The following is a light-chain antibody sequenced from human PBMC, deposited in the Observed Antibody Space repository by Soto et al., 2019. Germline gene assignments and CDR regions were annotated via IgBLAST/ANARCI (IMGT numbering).Light chain of an antibody. V-gene: IGKV3-20*01. Sequence: ESMLTQYPGTLSLSPGDRATLSCRASRSVSSRYITWYQQKSGQAPRLLIYGASIRATGIPDRFSGSGSGKEVTLTITRLQAEQFAGYYSQHFGDSPAAFTFGQGTKQEF. J-gene: IGKJ2*01. CDR1: RSVSSRY. CDR3: QHFGDSPAAFT. CDR2: GAS.